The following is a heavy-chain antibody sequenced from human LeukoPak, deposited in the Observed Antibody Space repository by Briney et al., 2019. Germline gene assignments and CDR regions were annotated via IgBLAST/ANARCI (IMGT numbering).Heavy chain of an antibody. Sequence: PGGSLRLSCAASGFTVSSNYMSWVRQAPGKGLEGVSVIYSGGSTYYADSVKGRFTISRDNSKNTLYLQMNSLRAEDAAVYYCARDFPVAAMPDYYYGMDVWGQGTTVTVSS. CDR3: ARDFPVAAMPDYYYGMDV. CDR2: IYSGGST. J-gene: IGHJ6*02. D-gene: IGHD2-2*01. V-gene: IGHV3-66*01. CDR1: GFTVSSNY.